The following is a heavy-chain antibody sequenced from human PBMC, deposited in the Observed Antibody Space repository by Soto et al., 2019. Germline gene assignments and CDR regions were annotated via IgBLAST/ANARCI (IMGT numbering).Heavy chain of an antibody. CDR2: IYYSGST. CDR3: ARDSTVTTTLLDV. Sequence: XQHPGKGLEWIGYIYYSGSTYYNPSLKSRVTISVDTSKNQFSLKLTSVTAADTAVYYCARDSTVTTTLLDVWGQGTTVTVSS. J-gene: IGHJ6*02. D-gene: IGHD4-17*01. V-gene: IGHV4-31*02.